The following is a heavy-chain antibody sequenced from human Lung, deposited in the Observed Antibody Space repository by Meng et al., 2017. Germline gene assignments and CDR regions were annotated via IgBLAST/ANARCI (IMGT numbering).Heavy chain of an antibody. Sequence: QWLLQQWVAGLLKPSETLSLTGVVSGGSFSDYYWSWIRQPPGKGLEWIGEINHSGSTNYNPSLESRATISVDTSQNNLSLKLSSVTAADSAVYYCARGPTTMAHDFDYWGQGTLVTVSS. CDR1: GGSFSDYY. CDR3: ARGPTTMAHDFDY. D-gene: IGHD4-11*01. V-gene: IGHV4-34*01. CDR2: INHSGST. J-gene: IGHJ4*02.